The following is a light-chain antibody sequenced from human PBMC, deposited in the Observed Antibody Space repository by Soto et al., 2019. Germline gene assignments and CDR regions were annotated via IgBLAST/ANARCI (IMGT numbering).Light chain of an antibody. Sequence: DIQMTQSPSTLYASVGDTVTITCRASVSIDNWLAWYQQKPGKAPKLLIFAASTLVRGVPSRFSGRGSGTEFTLTISSRQADDYATFYCQQYHTDWTFGQGTKVEIK. CDR3: QQYHTDWT. CDR2: AAS. J-gene: IGKJ1*01. CDR1: VSIDNW. V-gene: IGKV1-5*01.